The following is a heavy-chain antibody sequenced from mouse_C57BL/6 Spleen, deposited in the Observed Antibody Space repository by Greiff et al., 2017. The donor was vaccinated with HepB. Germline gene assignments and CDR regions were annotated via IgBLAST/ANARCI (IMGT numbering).Heavy chain of an antibody. CDR2: IDPENGDT. D-gene: IGHD1-1*01. V-gene: IGHV14-4*01. Sequence: EVQLQQSGAELVRPGASVKLSCTASGFNIKDDYMHWVKQRPEQGLEWIGCIDPENGDTEYASKFQGKATITADTSSNTAYLQLSRLTSEDTAVYYCTTTQSPHYYGSSYDYWGQGTTLTVSS. CDR3: TTTQSPHYYGSSYDY. J-gene: IGHJ2*01. CDR1: GFNIKDDY.